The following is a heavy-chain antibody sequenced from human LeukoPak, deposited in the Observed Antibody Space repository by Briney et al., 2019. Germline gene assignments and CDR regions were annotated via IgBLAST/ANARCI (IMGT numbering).Heavy chain of an antibody. Sequence: SETLSLTCTVSGGSISSYYWSWIRQPPGKGLEWIGYIYYSGSTNYNPSLKSRVTISVDTSKNQFSLKLSSVTAADTAVYYCARVASYGPVDYWGQGTLVTVSS. D-gene: IGHD3-10*01. CDR1: GGSISSYY. J-gene: IGHJ4*02. V-gene: IGHV4-59*01. CDR2: IYYSGST. CDR3: ARVASYGPVDY.